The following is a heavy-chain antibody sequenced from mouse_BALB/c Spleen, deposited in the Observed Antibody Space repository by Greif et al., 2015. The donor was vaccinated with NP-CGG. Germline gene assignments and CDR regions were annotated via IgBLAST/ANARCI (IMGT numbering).Heavy chain of an antibody. CDR3: ARGGIRTVVATDAMDY. Sequence: EVKLVESGGGLVQPGGSRKLSCAASGFTFSSFGMHWVRQAPEKGLEWVAYISSGSSTIYYADTVKGRFTISRDNPKNTLFLQMTSLRSEDTAMYYCARGGIRTVVATDAMDYWGQGTSVTVSS. D-gene: IGHD1-1*01. CDR1: GFTFSSFG. CDR2: ISSGSSTI. J-gene: IGHJ4*01. V-gene: IGHV5-17*02.